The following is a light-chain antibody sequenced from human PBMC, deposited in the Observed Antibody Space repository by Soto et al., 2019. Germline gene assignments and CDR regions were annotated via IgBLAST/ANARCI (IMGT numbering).Light chain of an antibody. J-gene: IGLJ1*01. CDR3: SSYTNNSLYV. CDR2: DVS. CDR1: SSDVGGYNY. V-gene: IGLV2-14*01. Sequence: QSVLTQPASVSGSPGQSIAISCTGTSSDVGGYNYVSWYQQHPGKAPKLIIYDVSNRPSGVSNRFSGSKSGNAASLTISGLQAEDEADYYCSSYTNNSLYVFGTGTKVTVL.